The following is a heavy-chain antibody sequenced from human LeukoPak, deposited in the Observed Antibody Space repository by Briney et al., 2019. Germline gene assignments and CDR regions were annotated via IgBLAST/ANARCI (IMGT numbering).Heavy chain of an antibody. V-gene: IGHV3-53*04. J-gene: IGHJ4*02. CDR3: ARDRPGGGELDFDY. CDR2: IQTGGSK. CDR1: GFSVSNNY. D-gene: IGHD3-10*01. Sequence: GGSLRLSCAASGFSVSNNYMIWVRQGPVRGLEWVLVIQTGGSKYNADSVKGQFHITRHDSKNTLYLQMKNLRTEDTDVYYCARDRPGGGELDFDYWGQGTLVTV.